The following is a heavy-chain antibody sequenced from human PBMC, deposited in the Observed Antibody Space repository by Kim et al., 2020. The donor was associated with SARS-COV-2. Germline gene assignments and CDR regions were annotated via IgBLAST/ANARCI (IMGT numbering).Heavy chain of an antibody. CDR2: ISSSSSYI. CDR3: ARDRESRPNYFDY. J-gene: IGHJ4*02. Sequence: GGSLRLSCAASGFTFSSYSMNWVRQAPGKGLEWVSSISSSSSYIYYADSVKGRFTISRDNAKNSLYLQMNSLRAEDTAVYYCARDRESRPNYFDYWGQGTLVTVSS. CDR1: GFTFSSYS. V-gene: IGHV3-21*01. D-gene: IGHD3-10*01.